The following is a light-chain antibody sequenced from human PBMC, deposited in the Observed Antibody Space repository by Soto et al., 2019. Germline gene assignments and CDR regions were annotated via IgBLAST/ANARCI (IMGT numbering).Light chain of an antibody. J-gene: IGKJ2*01. CDR2: WAS. V-gene: IGKV4-1*01. Sequence: EIVMTQSPDSLAVSLGERSTIKCKSSPRVLYSSNNKKYLAWYQQKPGQTPKLLIYWASTRESGVPDRFSGSGSGTDFILTISSLQAEDVAVYYCQQYYSTPHTFGQGTKLEIK. CDR1: PRVLYSSNNKKY. CDR3: QQYYSTPHT.